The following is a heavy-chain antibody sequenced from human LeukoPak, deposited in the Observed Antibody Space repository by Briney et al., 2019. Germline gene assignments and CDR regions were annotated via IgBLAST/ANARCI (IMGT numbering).Heavy chain of an antibody. Sequence: PGGSLKLSCAASGFTFSTYGMHWVRQAPGKGLEWVAFIRYDGNNKYYADFVKGRFTISRDNSKNTLYLHMNSLRTEDTAVYYCAKIEGKYQLANVPDHWGQGTLVSVSS. D-gene: IGHD2-2*01. CDR3: AKIEGKYQLANVPDH. CDR2: IRYDGNNK. CDR1: GFTFSTYG. V-gene: IGHV3-30*02. J-gene: IGHJ4*02.